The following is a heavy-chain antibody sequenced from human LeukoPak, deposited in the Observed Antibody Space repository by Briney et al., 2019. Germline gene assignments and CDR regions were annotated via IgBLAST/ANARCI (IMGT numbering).Heavy chain of an antibody. CDR1: GFTFSSYA. J-gene: IGHJ4*02. D-gene: IGHD3-22*01. V-gene: IGHV3-30-3*01. CDR3: ARDNYYDSSGYLDY. CDR2: ISFDGSNK. Sequence: GGCLRLSCAAPGFTFSSYAMSWVRQAPGKGLEWVAVISFDGSNKYFADSVKGRFIISRDNSKNTLYLQMNSLRPEDTAVYYCARDNYYDSSGYLDYWGQGTLVTVSS.